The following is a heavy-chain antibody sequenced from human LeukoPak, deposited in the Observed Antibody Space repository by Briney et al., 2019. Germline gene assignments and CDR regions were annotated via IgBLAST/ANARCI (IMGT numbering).Heavy chain of an antibody. D-gene: IGHD4-17*01. Sequence: PGGSLRLSCAASGFTFDDYAMHWVRQAPGKGLEWVSGISWNSGSIGYADSVKGRFTISRDNAKSSLYLQMNSLRAEDMALYYCAKQGYGDSRAAFDIWGQGTMVTVSS. CDR2: ISWNSGSI. CDR3: AKQGYGDSRAAFDI. CDR1: GFTFDDYA. J-gene: IGHJ3*02. V-gene: IGHV3-9*03.